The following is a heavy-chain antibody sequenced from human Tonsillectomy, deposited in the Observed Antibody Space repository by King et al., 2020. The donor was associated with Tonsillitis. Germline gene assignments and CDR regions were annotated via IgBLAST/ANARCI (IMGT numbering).Heavy chain of an antibody. J-gene: IGHJ3*01. CDR2: IYFSGSA. Sequence: QLQESGPGLVKPSETLSLTCTVSGASISDYYWSWLRQPPGKGLEWIGYIYFSGSASSNPSLKSRVTISVDKSKNQFSLKLTSVTAADTAVYYCAKAGYYDSSGFFYFVFDSWGQGTMVGVSS. V-gene: IGHV4-59*01. CDR1: GASISDYY. CDR3: AKAGYYDSSGFFYFVFDS. D-gene: IGHD3-22*01.